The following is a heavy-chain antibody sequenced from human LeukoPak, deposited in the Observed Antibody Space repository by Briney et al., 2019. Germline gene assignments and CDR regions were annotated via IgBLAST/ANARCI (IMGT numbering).Heavy chain of an antibody. CDR2: ISYDGSNK. V-gene: IGHV3-30-3*01. CDR1: GLTFSSYA. CDR3: ARRQEGQLWSFDY. Sequence: GGSLRPSCAASGLTFSSYAMHWVRRAPGKGLEWVAVISYDGSNKYYADSVKGRFTISRDNSKNTLYLQMNSLRAEDTAVYYCARRQEGQLWSFDYWGQGALVTVSS. D-gene: IGHD5-18*01. J-gene: IGHJ4*02.